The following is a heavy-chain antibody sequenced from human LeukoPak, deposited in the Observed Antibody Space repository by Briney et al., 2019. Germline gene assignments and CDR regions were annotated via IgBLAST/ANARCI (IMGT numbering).Heavy chain of an antibody. CDR2: INSDGSST. Sequence: PGGSLRLSCAASGFTFSSYWMHWVRQAPGKGLVWVSCINSDGSSTSYADSVKGRFTISRDNAKNTLYLQMNSLRAEDTAVYYCAKPEHYDFWSGYPLGYWGQGTLVTVSS. CDR1: GFTFSSYW. J-gene: IGHJ4*02. D-gene: IGHD3-3*01. CDR3: AKPEHYDFWSGYPLGY. V-gene: IGHV3-74*01.